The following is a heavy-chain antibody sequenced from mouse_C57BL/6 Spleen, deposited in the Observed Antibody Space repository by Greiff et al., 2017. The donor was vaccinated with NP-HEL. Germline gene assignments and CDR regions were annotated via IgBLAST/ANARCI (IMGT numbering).Heavy chain of an antibody. Sequence: EVQLQQSGPELVKPGASVKIPCKASGYTFTDYNMDWVKQSHGKSLEWIGDINPNNGGTIYNQKFKGKATLTVDKSSSTAYMELRSLTSEDTAVYYCATYYGSSYYGAMDYWGQRTSVTVSS. CDR1: GYTFTDYN. D-gene: IGHD1-1*01. CDR3: ATYYGSSYYGAMDY. CDR2: INPNNGGT. J-gene: IGHJ4*01. V-gene: IGHV1-18*01.